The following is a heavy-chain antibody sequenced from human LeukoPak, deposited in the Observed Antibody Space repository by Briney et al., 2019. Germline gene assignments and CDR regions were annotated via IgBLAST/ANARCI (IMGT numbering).Heavy chain of an antibody. CDR2: ISSSSSYI. CDR1: GFTFSSYS. J-gene: IGHJ3*02. CDR3: ARDSYSSGWSAGDAFDI. D-gene: IGHD6-19*01. V-gene: IGHV3-21*01. Sequence: PGGSLRLSCAASGFTFSSYSMNWVRQAPGKGLEWVSSISSSSSYIYYADSVKGRFTISRDNAKNSLYLQMNSLRAEDTAVYYCARDSYSSGWSAGDAFDIWGQGTMVTVSS.